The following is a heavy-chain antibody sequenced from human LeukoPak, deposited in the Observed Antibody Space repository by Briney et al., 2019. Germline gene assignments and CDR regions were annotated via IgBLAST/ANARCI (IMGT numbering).Heavy chain of an antibody. CDR1: GFTFGDYA. CDR2: IRSKAYGGTT. D-gene: IGHD1-26*01. V-gene: IGHV3-49*04. CDR3: TRGLVGIIDY. J-gene: IGHJ4*02. Sequence: PGGSLRLSCTASGFTFGDYAMSWVRQAPGKGLEWVGFIRSKAYGGTTEYAASVKGRFTISRDDSKSIAYLQMNSLKTEDTAVYYCTRGLVGIIDYWGQGTLVTVSS.